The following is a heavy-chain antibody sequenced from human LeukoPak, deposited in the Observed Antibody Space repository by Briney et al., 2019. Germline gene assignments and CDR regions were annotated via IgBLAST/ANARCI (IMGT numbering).Heavy chain of an antibody. CDR1: GFTFSSYA. Sequence: PGGSLRLSCAASGFTFSSYAMSWVRQAPGKGLEWASAISGSGGSTYYADSVKGRFTISRDNSKNTLYLQMNSLRAEDTAVYYCAKDSGYSYGTAFDYWGQGTLVTVSS. V-gene: IGHV3-23*01. CDR2: ISGSGGST. J-gene: IGHJ4*02. CDR3: AKDSGYSYGTAFDY. D-gene: IGHD5-18*01.